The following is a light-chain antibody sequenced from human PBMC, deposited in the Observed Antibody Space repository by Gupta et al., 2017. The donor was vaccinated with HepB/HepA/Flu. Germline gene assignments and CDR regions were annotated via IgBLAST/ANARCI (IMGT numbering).Light chain of an antibody. J-gene: IGKJ3*01. CDR2: DAS. CDR3: QQEDNPLFT. Sequence: DIQMTQSPSSLSASVGDRVTITCQASQDISNYLNWYQQKPGKAPKLLIYDASKLETGVPSRFSGSGSGTDFTFTISSLQPEDIATYYCQQEDNPLFTFGHGTKVDIK. V-gene: IGKV1-33*01. CDR1: QDISNY.